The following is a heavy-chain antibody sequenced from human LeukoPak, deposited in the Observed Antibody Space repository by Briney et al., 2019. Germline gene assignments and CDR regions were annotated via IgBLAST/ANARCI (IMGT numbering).Heavy chain of an antibody. J-gene: IGHJ4*02. CDR1: GFTFRDYV. V-gene: IGHV3-23*01. CDR3: ARGPYLRLDGGSFFDY. CDR2: ISGGGDKA. Sequence: HPGGSLRLSCEASGFTFRDYVMNWVRQAPGKGLEWVSSISGGGDKATYAESVRGRFTVSRDSSRNTVYLQMNSLRAEDTAFYFCARGPYLRLDGGSFFDYWGQGTLGTVSS. D-gene: IGHD1-26*01.